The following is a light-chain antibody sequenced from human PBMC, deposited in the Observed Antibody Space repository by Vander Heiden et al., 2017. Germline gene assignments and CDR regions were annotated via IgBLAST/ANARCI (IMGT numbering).Light chain of an antibody. J-gene: IGKJ5*01. CDR2: GAS. CDR3: QQYNNWPPA. Sequence: IVMPPSPATLSVSPGERATLSCRASQSVSSNLAWYQQKPGQAPRLLIYGASTRATGIPARFSGSGSGTEFTLTISSLQSEDFAVYYCQQYNNWPPAFGQGTRLEIK. V-gene: IGKV3-15*01. CDR1: QSVSSN.